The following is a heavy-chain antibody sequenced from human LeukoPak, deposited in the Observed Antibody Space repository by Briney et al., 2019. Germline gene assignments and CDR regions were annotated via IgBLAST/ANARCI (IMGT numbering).Heavy chain of an antibody. V-gene: IGHV3-30*18. CDR3: AKGIAFDI. CDR2: ISYDGSNK. CDR1: GFTFSSYG. J-gene: IGHJ3*02. Sequence: QAGGSLRLSCAASGFTFSSYGMHWVRQAPGKGLEWVAVISYDGSNKYYADSVKGRFTISRDNSKNTLYLQMNSLRAEDTAVYYCAKGIAFDIWGQGTMVTVSS.